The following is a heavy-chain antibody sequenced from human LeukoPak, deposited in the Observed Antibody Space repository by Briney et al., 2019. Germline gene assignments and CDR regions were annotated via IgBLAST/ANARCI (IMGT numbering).Heavy chain of an antibody. D-gene: IGHD6-13*01. Sequence: PSQTLSLTCTVSGGSISSGSYYWSWIRQPAGKGLEWIGRIYTSGSTNCNPSLTSRVTISVDTSKNQFSLKLSSVTAADTAVYYCARDGGVDLYSSNSELDYWGQGTLVTVSS. J-gene: IGHJ4*02. V-gene: IGHV4-61*02. CDR2: IYTSGST. CDR1: GGSISSGSYY. CDR3: ARDGGVDLYSSNSELDY.